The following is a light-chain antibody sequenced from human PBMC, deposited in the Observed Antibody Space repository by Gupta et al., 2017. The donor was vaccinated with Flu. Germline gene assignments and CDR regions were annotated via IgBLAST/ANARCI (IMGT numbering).Light chain of an antibody. CDR1: TGAVTSGYY. V-gene: IGLV7-43*01. CDR3: LLYYGGSWV. Sequence: QTVVTQEPSLTVSSGGTVTPTCASSTGAVTSGYYPNWFQQKPGQAPRALIYSTSNKHPWTPARFSGSLLGGKAALTLSGVQPEDEAEYYCLLYYGGSWVFGGSTKLPVL. CDR2: STS. J-gene: IGLJ3*02.